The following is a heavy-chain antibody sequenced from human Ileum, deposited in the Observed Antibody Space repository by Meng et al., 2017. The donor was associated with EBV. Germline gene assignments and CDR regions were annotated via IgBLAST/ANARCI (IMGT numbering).Heavy chain of an antibody. V-gene: IGHV3-33*01. J-gene: IGHJ1*01. CDR2: IWYDGSNK. Sequence: VQWGESGGGVVQPGRSLRLSCAASGFIFSSYGMHWVRQAPGKGLEWVAVIWYDGSNKYYADSVKGRFTISRDNSTLYLQMNSLRVEDTAVYYCARAPSLNCGGDCFSRYFQHWGQGTLVTVSS. D-gene: IGHD2-21*01. CDR1: GFIFSSYG. CDR3: ARAPSLNCGGDCFSRYFQH.